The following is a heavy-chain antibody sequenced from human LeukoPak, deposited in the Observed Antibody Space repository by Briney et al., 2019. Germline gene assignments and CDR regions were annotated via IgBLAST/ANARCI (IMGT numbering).Heavy chain of an antibody. Sequence: PSETLSLTCTVSGGSISSYYWSWIRQPAGKGLEWIGRIYTSGSTNYNPSLKSRVTMSVDTSKNQFSLKLSSVTAADTAVYYCARHTPVYCSGGSCYYYYMDVWGKGTTVTISS. V-gene: IGHV4-4*07. J-gene: IGHJ6*03. CDR3: ARHTPVYCSGGSCYYYYMDV. CDR1: GGSISSYY. D-gene: IGHD2-15*01. CDR2: IYTSGST.